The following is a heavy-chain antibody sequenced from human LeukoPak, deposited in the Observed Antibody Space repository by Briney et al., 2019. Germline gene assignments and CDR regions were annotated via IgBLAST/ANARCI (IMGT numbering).Heavy chain of an antibody. CDR1: GFTFSSYG. CDR2: IYSGGST. V-gene: IGHV3-53*01. J-gene: IGHJ4*02. CDR3: ARDARTGSGYFDY. Sequence: PGGSLRLSCAASGFTFSSYGMHWVRQAPGKGLEWVSVIYSGGSTYYADSVKGRFTISRDNSKNTLYLQMNSLRAEDTAVYYCARDARTGSGYFDYWGQGTLVTVSS. D-gene: IGHD3-10*01.